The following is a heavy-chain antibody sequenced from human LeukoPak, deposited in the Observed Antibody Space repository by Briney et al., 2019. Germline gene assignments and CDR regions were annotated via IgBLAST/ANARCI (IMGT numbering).Heavy chain of an antibody. CDR3: AREGLAAAAGPPYYFDY. Sequence: SETLSLTCTVSGGSISSYYWSWIRQPPGKGLEYIGYVYYRGSTNYNPSLKGRVTMSLDTSKNHFSLKLSSVTAADTAVYYCAREGLAAAAGPPYYFDYWGQGTLVTVSS. CDR2: VYYRGST. V-gene: IGHV4-59*01. CDR1: GGSISSYY. D-gene: IGHD6-13*01. J-gene: IGHJ4*02.